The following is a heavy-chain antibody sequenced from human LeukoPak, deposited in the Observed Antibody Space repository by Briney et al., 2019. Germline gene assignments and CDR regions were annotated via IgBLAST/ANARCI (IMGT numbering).Heavy chain of an antibody. CDR1: GFTFSNYA. CDR2: ISASGGST. CDR3: AKDRHDYVWGSDY. V-gene: IGHV3-23*01. D-gene: IGHD3-16*01. Sequence: GGSLRLSCAASGFTFSNYAMSWVRQAPGKGLEWVSTISASGGSTYYADSVKGRFTISRDNSKNTLSLQMNRLRAEDTAVYYCAKDRHDYVWGSDYWGQGTLVTVSS. J-gene: IGHJ4*02.